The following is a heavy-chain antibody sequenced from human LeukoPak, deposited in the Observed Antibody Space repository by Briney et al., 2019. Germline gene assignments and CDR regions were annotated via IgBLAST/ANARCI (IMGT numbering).Heavy chain of an antibody. CDR2: TYKSGSS. J-gene: IGHJ4*02. CDR3: ARGGYFDSPFDY. Sequence: PSETLSLTCTVSGXSISSYYWNWIRLPPGKGLEWIGSTYKSGSSNYNPSLRSRVTISVDTSKTQFSLKLTSVTAADTAVYYCARGGYFDSPFDYWGQGTLVTVSS. CDR1: GXSISSYY. V-gene: IGHV4-59*01. D-gene: IGHD3-22*01.